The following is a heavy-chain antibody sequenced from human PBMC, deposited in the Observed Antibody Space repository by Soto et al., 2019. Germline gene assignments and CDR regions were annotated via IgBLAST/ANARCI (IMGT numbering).Heavy chain of an antibody. V-gene: IGHV5-51*01. CDR1: GYSFTANW. CDR2: IYSGDSDT. CDR3: ARHNHGFDY. Sequence: GESLKISCRDSGYSFTANWIAWVRQMPGKGLEWMGVIYSGDSDTRYSPSFQGQVTLSVDKSINTAYLQWSSLKTSDTAMYYCARHNHGFDYWGQGTLVTVSS. J-gene: IGHJ4*02.